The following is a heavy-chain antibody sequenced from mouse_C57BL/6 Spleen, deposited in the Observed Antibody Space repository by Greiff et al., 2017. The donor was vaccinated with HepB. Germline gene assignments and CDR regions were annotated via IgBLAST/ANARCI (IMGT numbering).Heavy chain of an antibody. V-gene: IGHV1-53*01. CDR3: ARSFITTVVATPYYAMDY. D-gene: IGHD1-1*01. CDR2: INPSNGGT. Sequence: VQLQQPGTELVKPGASVKLSCKASGYTFTSYWMHWVKQRPGQGLEWIGNINPSNGGTNYNEKFKSKATLTVDKSSSTAYMQLSSLTSEDSAVYYCARSFITTVVATPYYAMDYWGQGTSVTVSS. J-gene: IGHJ4*01. CDR1: GYTFTSYW.